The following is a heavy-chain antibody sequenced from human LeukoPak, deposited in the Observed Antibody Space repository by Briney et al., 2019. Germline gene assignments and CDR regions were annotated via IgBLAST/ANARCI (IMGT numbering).Heavy chain of an antibody. D-gene: IGHD6-19*01. CDR3: SRDGGWSFGY. V-gene: IGHV3-74*01. J-gene: IGHJ4*02. CDR1: GFTFSRYW. Sequence: GGSLRLSCAASGFTFSRYWMHWVRQAPGKGLVWVARMNRDGSSINYGDSVKGRFTISRDNAKNTLYLQMNSLRAEDTAVYYCSRDGGWSFGYWGQGTLVTVSS. CDR2: MNRDGSSI.